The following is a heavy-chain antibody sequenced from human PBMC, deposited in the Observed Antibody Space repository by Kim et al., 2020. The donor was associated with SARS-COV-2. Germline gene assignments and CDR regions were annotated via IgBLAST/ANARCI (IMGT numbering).Heavy chain of an antibody. V-gene: IGHV2-5*02. Sequence: SGPTLVKPTQTLTLTCNFSGFSLSPSGVGVGWIRQPPGKALEWLALIYWDDAKRYSPSLKSRLTIAKDTPKDQVVLTMANMDPVDTATYYCAHRGSRPYSGYYFDYWGQGTLVTVPT. J-gene: IGHJ4*02. CDR3: AHRGSRPYSGYYFDY. CDR2: IYWDDAK. D-gene: IGHD3-10*01. CDR1: GFSLSPSGVG.